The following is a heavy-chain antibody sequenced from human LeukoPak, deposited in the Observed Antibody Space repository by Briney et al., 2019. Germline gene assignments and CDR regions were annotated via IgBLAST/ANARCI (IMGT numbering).Heavy chain of an antibody. CDR3: ARSRGRWLYIPSAVGPFDY. CDR1: GFTFSSYS. D-gene: IGHD5-24*01. CDR2: ISSSSSYI. J-gene: IGHJ4*02. Sequence: GGSLRLSCAASGFTFSSYSMNWVRQAPGKGLEWVSSISSSSSYIYYADSVKGRFTISRDNAKNSLYLQMNSLRAEDTAVYYCARSRGRWLYIPSAVGPFDYWGQGTLVTVSS. V-gene: IGHV3-21*01.